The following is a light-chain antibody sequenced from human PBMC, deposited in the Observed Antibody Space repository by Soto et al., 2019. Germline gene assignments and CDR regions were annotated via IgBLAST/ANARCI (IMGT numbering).Light chain of an antibody. CDR2: DAS. J-gene: IGKJ1*01. CDR1: QSISSW. CDR3: QQYNSYSWT. Sequence: DIQMTQSPSTLSASVGDIVTITCRASQSISSWLAWYQQKPGKAPKLLIYDASRLESGVPSRFSGSRSGTEFPLTISSLQPDDFATYYCQQYNSYSWTFGQATKVEIK. V-gene: IGKV1-5*01.